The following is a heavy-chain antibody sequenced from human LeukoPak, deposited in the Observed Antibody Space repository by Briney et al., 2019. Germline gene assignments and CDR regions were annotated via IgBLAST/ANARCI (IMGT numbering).Heavy chain of an antibody. V-gene: IGHV3-43*01. J-gene: IGHJ4*02. CDR2: ITWDGGTT. CDR1: GVTFDDYT. D-gene: IGHD2-2*01. Sequence: GGSLRLSCAASGVTFDDYTFHWVRQAPGKGLEWVSLITWDGGTTYYADSVKGRFTISRDNSKNSVYLQMNSLRTEDTALYYCTKGRYCTTTSCPLDYWGQGTLVTVSS. CDR3: TKGRYCTTTSCPLDY.